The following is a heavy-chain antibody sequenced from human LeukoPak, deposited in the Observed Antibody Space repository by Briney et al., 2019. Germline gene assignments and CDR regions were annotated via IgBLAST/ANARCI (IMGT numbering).Heavy chain of an antibody. CDR3: ARHGPPTNSSGWYVDY. J-gene: IGHJ4*02. CDR1: GGSIGSYY. D-gene: IGHD6-19*01. V-gene: IGHV4-59*08. CDR2: IYYSGST. Sequence: PSETLSLTCTVSGGSIGSYYWSWIRQPPGKGLEWIGYIYYSGSTNYNPSLKSRVTISVDTSKNQFSLKLSSVTAADTAVYYCARHGPPTNSSGWYVDYWGQGTLVTVSS.